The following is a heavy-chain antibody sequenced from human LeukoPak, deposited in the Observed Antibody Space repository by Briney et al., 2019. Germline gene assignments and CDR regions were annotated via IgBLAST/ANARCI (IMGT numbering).Heavy chain of an antibody. CDR3: ARDRDSSGYYLNWFDP. Sequence: ASVKVSCKASGYTFTSYGISWVRQAPGQGLEWMGWISAYNGNTNYAQKFQGRVTMTRDTSISTAYMELGRLRSDDTAVYYCARDRDSSGYYLNWFDPWGQGTLVTVSS. D-gene: IGHD3-22*01. J-gene: IGHJ5*02. CDR1: GYTFTSYG. V-gene: IGHV1-18*01. CDR2: ISAYNGNT.